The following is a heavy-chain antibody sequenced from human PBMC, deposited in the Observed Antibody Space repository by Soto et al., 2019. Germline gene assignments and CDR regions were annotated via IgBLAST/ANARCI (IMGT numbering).Heavy chain of an antibody. V-gene: IGHV1-69*06. D-gene: IGHD5-12*01. Sequence: QVQLVQSGAEVKKPGSSVKVSCKASGGTFSSYAISWVRQAPGQGLEWMGGIIPIFGTANYAQKFQGRVTITGKKSTSTAKGGLSGVRSGDGAVFYWGGGGIMGGATGVLFDIWGKAKRVPVFS. CDR2: IIPIFGTA. CDR3: GGGGIMGGATGVLFDI. J-gene: IGHJ3*02. CDR1: GGTFSSYA.